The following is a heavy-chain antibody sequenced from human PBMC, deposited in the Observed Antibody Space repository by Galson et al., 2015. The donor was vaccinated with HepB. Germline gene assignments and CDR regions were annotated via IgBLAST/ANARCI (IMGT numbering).Heavy chain of an antibody. CDR3: ARNLWGSGVNAFDI. D-gene: IGHD2-21*01. Sequence: SLRLSCAASGFTLSTYGMHWVRQAPGKGLEWVAVIWPDGNEKYYADSVKGRFTISRDKSKNTQYLQMNSLRAEDTAVYYCARNLWGSGVNAFDIWGRGTMVTVSS. CDR1: GFTLSTYG. J-gene: IGHJ3*02. CDR2: IWPDGNEK. V-gene: IGHV3-33*01.